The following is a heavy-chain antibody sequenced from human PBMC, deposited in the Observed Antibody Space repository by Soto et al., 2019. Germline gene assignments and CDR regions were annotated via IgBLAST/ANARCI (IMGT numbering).Heavy chain of an antibody. J-gene: IGHJ5*02. Sequence: SGPTLVNPTQTLTLTCTFSGFSLSSSEVGVGWIRQPPGKALEWLALIFWNDDERYNPSLKSRLTITKDIYKNQVVLTMTNMDPVDTATYYCAHSRVFDWFAPWGQGTLVIVSS. CDR1: GFSLSSSEVG. CDR2: IFWNDDE. CDR3: AHSRVFDWFAP. V-gene: IGHV2-5*01. D-gene: IGHD6-13*01.